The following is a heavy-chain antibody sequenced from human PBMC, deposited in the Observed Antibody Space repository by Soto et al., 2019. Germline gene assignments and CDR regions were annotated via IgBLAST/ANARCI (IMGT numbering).Heavy chain of an antibody. Sequence: SVKVSCKTSGGTISRYAVSWVRQAPGQGLEWMGGIIPIFGTANYAQKFQGRVTITADESTSTAYMELSSLRSEDTAVYYCARGPYYYDSSGYYYEYFDYWGQGTLVTVSS. CDR1: GGTISRYA. V-gene: IGHV1-69*13. D-gene: IGHD3-22*01. CDR3: ARGPYYYDSSGYYYEYFDY. CDR2: IIPIFGTA. J-gene: IGHJ4*02.